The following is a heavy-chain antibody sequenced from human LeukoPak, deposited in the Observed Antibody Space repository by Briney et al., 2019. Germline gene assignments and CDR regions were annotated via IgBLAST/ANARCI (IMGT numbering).Heavy chain of an antibody. CDR3: ARGPSIRGYSYGPPDY. CDR2: ISSSSSYI. J-gene: IGHJ4*02. Sequence: GGSLRLSCAASGFTFSSYSMNWVRQAPGKGLEWVSSISSSSSYIYYADSVKGRFTISRDNAKNSLYLQMSSLRAEDTAVYYCARGPSIRGYSYGPPDYWGQGTLVTVSS. D-gene: IGHD5-18*01. CDR1: GFTFSSYS. V-gene: IGHV3-21*01.